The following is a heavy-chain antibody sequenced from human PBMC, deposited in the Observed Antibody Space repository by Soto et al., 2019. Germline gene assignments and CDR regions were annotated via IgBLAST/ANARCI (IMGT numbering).Heavy chain of an antibody. D-gene: IGHD6-19*01. CDR2: IYYSGST. CDR1: GGSISSYY. V-gene: IGHV4-59*01. J-gene: IGHJ6*02. Sequence: SETLSLTCTVSGGSISSYYLSWIRQPPGKGLEWIGYIYYSGSTNYNPSLKSRVTMSVDTSKNQFSLKLTSVTAADTAVYYCARSGSSAWSVYYYGLDVWGQGTTVTVSS. CDR3: ARSGSSAWSVYYYGLDV.